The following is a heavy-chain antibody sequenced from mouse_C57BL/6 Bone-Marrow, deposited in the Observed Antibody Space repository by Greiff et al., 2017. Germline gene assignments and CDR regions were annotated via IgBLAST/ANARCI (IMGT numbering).Heavy chain of an antibody. CDR1: GYTFTSYT. D-gene: IGHD5-1-1*01. CDR3: ARRKYYYAMDY. J-gene: IGHJ4*01. Sequence: QVQLQQSGADLARPGASLKMSCTASGYTFTSYTMPWVKHSPGQGLEWIGYINPSSGYTKYNQKFKDKATLTADKSSSTAYMQLSSLTSENSAVYYCARRKYYYAMDYWGKGTSVTVSS. CDR2: INPSSGYT. V-gene: IGHV1-4*01.